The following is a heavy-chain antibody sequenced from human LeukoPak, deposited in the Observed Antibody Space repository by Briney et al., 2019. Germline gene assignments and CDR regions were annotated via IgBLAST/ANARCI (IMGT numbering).Heavy chain of an antibody. CDR3: ATQGPMGGFDCSSTSCYNWFDP. J-gene: IGHJ5*02. CDR1: GYFISSGYY. V-gene: IGHV4-38-2*02. Sequence: SETLSLTCTVSGYFISSGYYWGWIRQSPGKGLEWIGEINHSGSTNYNPSLKSRATISVDTSKNQFSLKLSSVTAADTAVYYCATQGPMGGFDCSSTSCYNWFDPWGQGTLVTVSS. CDR2: INHSGST. D-gene: IGHD2-2*01.